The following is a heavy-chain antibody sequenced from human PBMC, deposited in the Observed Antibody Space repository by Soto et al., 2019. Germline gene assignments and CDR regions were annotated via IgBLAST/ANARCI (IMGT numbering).Heavy chain of an antibody. CDR3: ARQSTRAGAFDI. CDR2: INNDGAGT. CDR1: GFTVSSYW. J-gene: IGHJ3*02. D-gene: IGHD6-19*01. V-gene: IGHV3-74*01. Sequence: GGSLRLSCAASGFTVSSYWMHWVRQAPGKGLVWVSHINNDGAGTSYADSVKGRFTISRDNAKNTLYLQMNSLRAEDTAVYYCARQSTRAGAFDIWGQGTMVT.